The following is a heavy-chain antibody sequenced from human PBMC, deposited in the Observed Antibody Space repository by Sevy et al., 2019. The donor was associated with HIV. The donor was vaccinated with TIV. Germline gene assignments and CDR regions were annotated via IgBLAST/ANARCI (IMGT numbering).Heavy chain of an antibody. CDR2: FAPEDGET. CDR3: ATPKYVGYDYESLDI. J-gene: IGHJ3*02. V-gene: IGHV1-24*01. D-gene: IGHD5-12*01. CDR1: GYTLTKLS. Sequence: ASVKVSCKVSGYTLTKLSMHWVRQAPGKGLEWMGGFAPEDGETIYAQKFQGRVTMTEDTSTDTAYMELSSLRSEDTAVYYCATPKYVGYDYESLDIWGQGTMVTVSS.